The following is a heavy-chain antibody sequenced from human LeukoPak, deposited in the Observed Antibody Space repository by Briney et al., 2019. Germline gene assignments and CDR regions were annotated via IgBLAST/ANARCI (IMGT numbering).Heavy chain of an antibody. V-gene: IGHV4-39*01. J-gene: IGHJ3*02. D-gene: IGHD3-16*02. CDR3: ARYDYVWGSYRYTEAFDI. CDR1: GGSISSSSYY. Sequence: ETLSLTCTVSGGSISSSSYYWGWIRQPPGKRLEWIGSIYYSGSTYYNPSLKSRVTISVDTSKNQFSLKLSSVTAADTAVYYCARYDYVWGSYRYTEAFDIWGQGTMVTVSS. CDR2: IYYSGST.